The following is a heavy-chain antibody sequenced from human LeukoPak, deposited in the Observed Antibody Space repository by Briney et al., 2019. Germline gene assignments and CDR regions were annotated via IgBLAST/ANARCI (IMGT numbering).Heavy chain of an antibody. D-gene: IGHD3-10*01. J-gene: IGHJ4*02. CDR3: ARGKTYYFDY. Sequence: SETLSLTCTVSGGSISSYYWSWIRQPPGKGLEWIGYIYCSGSTNYNPSLKSRVTISVDTSKNQFSLRLSSVTAADTAVYYCARGKTYYFDYWGQGTLVTVSS. CDR2: IYCSGST. V-gene: IGHV4-59*01. CDR1: GGSISSYY.